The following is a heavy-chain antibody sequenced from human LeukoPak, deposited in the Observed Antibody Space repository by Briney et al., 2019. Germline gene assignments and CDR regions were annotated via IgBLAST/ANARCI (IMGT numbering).Heavy chain of an antibody. D-gene: IGHD6-19*01. V-gene: IGHV1-8*01. CDR2: MNPNSGNT. CDR3: ARGSFSQWLPLGDY. Sequence: GASVKVSCKASGYTFTSYDINWVRQATGQGLEWMGWMNPNSGNTGYAQKFQGRVTMTRNTSISTAYMELSSLRSEDTAVYYCARGSFSQWLPLGDYWGQGTLVTVSS. J-gene: IGHJ4*02. CDR1: GYTFTSYD.